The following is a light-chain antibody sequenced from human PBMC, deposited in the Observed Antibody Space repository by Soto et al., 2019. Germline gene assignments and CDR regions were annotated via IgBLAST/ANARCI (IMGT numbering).Light chain of an antibody. Sequence: DIQMTQSPSSLSASVGDRVTITCRASQSISNYLNWYQQKPGKAPKVLVYAASSLESGVPSRFSGSGSGTDFTLTISSLQPEDFATYSCQQSYNTPRFGGGTKVEIK. CDR1: QSISNY. CDR3: QQSYNTPR. V-gene: IGKV1-39*01. CDR2: AAS. J-gene: IGKJ4*02.